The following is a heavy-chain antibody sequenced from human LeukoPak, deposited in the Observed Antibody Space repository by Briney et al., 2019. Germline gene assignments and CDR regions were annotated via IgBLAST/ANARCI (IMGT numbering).Heavy chain of an antibody. CDR2: IIPIFGTA. CDR3: ARSGIAARSLDY. D-gene: IGHD6-6*01. CDR1: GGTFISYA. V-gene: IGHV1-69*05. Sequence: ASVKVSCKASGGTFISYAISWVRQAPGQGLEWMGGIIPIFGTANYAQKFQGRVTITTDESTSTAYMELSSLRSEDTAVYYCARSGIAARSLDYWGQGTLVTVSS. J-gene: IGHJ4*02.